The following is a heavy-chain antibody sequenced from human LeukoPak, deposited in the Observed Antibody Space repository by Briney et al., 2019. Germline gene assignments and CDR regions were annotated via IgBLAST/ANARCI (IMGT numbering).Heavy chain of an antibody. CDR3: ARDRYDSSGYYYEFDY. D-gene: IGHD3-22*01. CDR1: GGTFSSYA. Sequence: ASVNVSCKASGGTFSSYAISWVRQAPGQGLEWMGRIIPIFGIANYAQKFQGRVTITADKSTSTAYMELSSLRSEDTAVYYCARDRYDSSGYYYEFDYWGQGTLVTVSS. CDR2: IIPIFGIA. V-gene: IGHV1-69*04. J-gene: IGHJ4*02.